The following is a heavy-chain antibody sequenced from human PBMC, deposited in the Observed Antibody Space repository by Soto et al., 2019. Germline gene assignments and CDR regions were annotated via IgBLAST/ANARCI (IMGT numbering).Heavy chain of an antibody. J-gene: IGHJ4*02. CDR3: ARNILGGTTDY. Sequence: ASVKVSCKASGYTFTNHAIHWVRQAPGQGLEWMGWINAGKSDTKYPQRFQGRVTITRDTSASTAYMELSSLRSEDTAVYYCARNILGGTTDYWGPGTLVTVS. D-gene: IGHD1-7*01. CDR2: INAGKSDT. V-gene: IGHV1-3*01. CDR1: GYTFTNHA.